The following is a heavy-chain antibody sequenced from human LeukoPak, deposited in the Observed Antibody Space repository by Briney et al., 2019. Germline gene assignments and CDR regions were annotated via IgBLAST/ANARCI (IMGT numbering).Heavy chain of an antibody. V-gene: IGHV3-23*01. J-gene: IGHJ5*02. CDR2: ISGSGGST. CDR1: GFTFSSYA. Sequence: GGSLRLSCAASGFTFSSYAMSWVRQAPGKGLEWVSVISGSGGSTSYAGSVKGRFTISRDNSKNTLYLQMYSLRAEDTALYYCAKDRLSAPVAPRFDPWGQGTQVTVSS. D-gene: IGHD6-6*01. CDR3: AKDRLSAPVAPRFDP.